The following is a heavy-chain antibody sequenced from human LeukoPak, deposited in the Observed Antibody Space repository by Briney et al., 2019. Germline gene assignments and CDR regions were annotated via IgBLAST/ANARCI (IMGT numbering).Heavy chain of an antibody. J-gene: IGHJ3*02. CDR3: ARPLYDGDAFDI. Sequence: GGSLRLSCAASGFTFSSYAMSWVRQAPGKGLEWVSAISGSGGSTYYADSVKGRFTISRDNAKNSLYLQMNSLRAEDTAVYYCARPLYDGDAFDIWGQGTMVTVSS. V-gene: IGHV3-23*01. D-gene: IGHD2/OR15-2a*01. CDR2: ISGSGGST. CDR1: GFTFSSYA.